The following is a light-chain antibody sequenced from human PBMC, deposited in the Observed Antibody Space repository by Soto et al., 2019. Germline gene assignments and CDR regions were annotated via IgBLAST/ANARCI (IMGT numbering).Light chain of an antibody. CDR1: SSDIGGYNY. J-gene: IGLJ1*01. Sequence: QSALTQPASVSGSPGQSITISCTGTSSDIGGYNYVSWYQQLPGKVPKLIIYDVSNRPSGVSDRFSGSKSGNAASLTISGLQAADEAAYYCSSYTSSSTPYVFGTGTKLTVL. CDR2: DVS. V-gene: IGLV2-14*03. CDR3: SSYTSSSTPYV.